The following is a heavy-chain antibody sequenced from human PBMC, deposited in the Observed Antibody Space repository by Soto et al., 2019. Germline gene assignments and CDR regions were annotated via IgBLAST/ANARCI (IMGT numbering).Heavy chain of an antibody. Sequence: EVQLVESGGGLVQPGGSLRLSCAASGFTFSGYWMSWVRQAPGKGLEWVANIKQDGSEQFYVDSVKGRFTISRDNAKNSLYLQMKRLRAEDTAVYYCAREAVRGQGTTVTVYS. J-gene: IGHJ6*02. V-gene: IGHV3-7*05. CDR2: IKQDGSEQ. CDR3: AREAV. CDR1: GFTFSGYW.